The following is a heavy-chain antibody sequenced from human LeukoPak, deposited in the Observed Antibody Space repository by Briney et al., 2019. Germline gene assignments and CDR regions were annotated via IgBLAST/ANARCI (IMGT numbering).Heavy chain of an antibody. Sequence: GASVKVSCKASGYTFTGYYMHWVRQAPGQGLEWMGWINPNSGGTNYAQKYQGSVTMTSDTFNSTAYMELSRLRSDDTAVYYCAYLTPTFYDSSGTDDYWGQGTLVTVSS. CDR2: INPNSGGT. J-gene: IGHJ4*02. CDR3: AYLTPTFYDSSGTDDY. CDR1: GYTFTGYY. V-gene: IGHV1-2*02. D-gene: IGHD3-22*01.